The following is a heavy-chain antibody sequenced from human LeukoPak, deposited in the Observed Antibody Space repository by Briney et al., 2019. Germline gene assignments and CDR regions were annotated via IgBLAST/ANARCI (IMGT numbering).Heavy chain of an antibody. CDR1: GFSFSMYW. J-gene: IGHJ3*02. D-gene: IGHD3-22*01. CDR2: IKRDGSER. V-gene: IGHV3-7*01. CDR3: ARDTTYYESSAYYDSYDI. Sequence: GGSLRLSCEASGFSFSMYWMAWVRQAPGKGLEWAANIKRDGSERHCLDSVRGRFTVSRDNAKNSLYLQLNSLRAEDTAVYFCARDTTYYESSAYYDSYDIWGQGTMVTVSS.